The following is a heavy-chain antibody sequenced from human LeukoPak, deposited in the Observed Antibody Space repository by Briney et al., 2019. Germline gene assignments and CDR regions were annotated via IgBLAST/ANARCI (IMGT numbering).Heavy chain of an antibody. CDR1: GLNFERYA. CDR3: ATWAFYHDLDV. D-gene: IGHD1-26*01. V-gene: IGHV3-43*02. J-gene: IGHJ6*02. CDR2: ISADGKA. Sequence: GRSLRLSCAASGLNFERYAMHWVRQPPGKGLEWVGVISADGKADHADAVKGRFTVSRDNSKDSLSLQMSSLRDEDTALYYCATWAFYHDLDVWGQGTTVIVSS.